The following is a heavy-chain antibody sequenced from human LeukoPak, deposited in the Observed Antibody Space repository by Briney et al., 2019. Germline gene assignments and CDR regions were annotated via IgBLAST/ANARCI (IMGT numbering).Heavy chain of an antibody. CDR1: GGSFSGYY. V-gene: IGHV4-34*01. D-gene: IGHD2-2*01. CDR2: INHSGST. Sequence: SETLSLTCAVYGGSFSGYYWSWVRQPPGKGLEWIGEINHSGSTNYNPSLKSRVTISVDTSKNQFSLKLSSVTAADTAVYYCARGGYCSSTSCYGDFDYWGQGTLVTVSS. J-gene: IGHJ4*02. CDR3: ARGGYCSSTSCYGDFDY.